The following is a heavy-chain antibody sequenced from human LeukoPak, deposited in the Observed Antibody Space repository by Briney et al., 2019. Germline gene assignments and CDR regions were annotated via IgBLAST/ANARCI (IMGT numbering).Heavy chain of an antibody. Sequence: GRSLRLSCAASGFTFSSYSMNWVRQAPGKGLEWVSSISSSSSYIYYADSVKGRFTISRDNAKNTLYLQMNSLRAEDTAVYYCARAPREAVAAYFDYWGQGTLVTVSS. CDR2: ISSSSSYI. CDR1: GFTFSSYS. CDR3: ARAPREAVAAYFDY. V-gene: IGHV3-21*01. D-gene: IGHD6-19*01. J-gene: IGHJ4*02.